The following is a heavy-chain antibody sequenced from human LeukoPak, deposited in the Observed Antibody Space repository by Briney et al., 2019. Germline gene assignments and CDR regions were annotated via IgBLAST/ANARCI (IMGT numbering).Heavy chain of an antibody. CDR3: ASRNGFWSGYSAY. D-gene: IGHD3-3*01. V-gene: IGHV4-61*02. CDR2: ISSSGST. CDR1: GNSLSSGDYY. Sequence: PSQTLSLTCTVSGNSLSSGDYYWSWIRQPAGKGLEWIGRISSSGSTNYNPSLKSRVTISVDTSKNQFSLKLSSVTAADTAVYYCASRNGFWSGYSAYWGQGTLVTVSS. J-gene: IGHJ4*02.